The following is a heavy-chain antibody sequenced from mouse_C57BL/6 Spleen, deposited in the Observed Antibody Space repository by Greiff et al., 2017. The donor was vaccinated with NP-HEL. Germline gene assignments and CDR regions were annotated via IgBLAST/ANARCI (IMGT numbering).Heavy chain of an antibody. J-gene: IGHJ2*01. CDR2: IYPGSGST. V-gene: IGHV1-55*01. Sequence: VKLQQPGAELVKPGASVKMSCKASGYTFTSYWITWVKQRPGQGLEWIGDIYPGSGSTNYNEKFKSKATLTVDTSSSTAYMQLSSLTSEDSAVYYCARRTTVVAVDYWGQGTTLTVSS. CDR3: ARRTTVVAVDY. D-gene: IGHD1-1*01. CDR1: GYTFTSYW.